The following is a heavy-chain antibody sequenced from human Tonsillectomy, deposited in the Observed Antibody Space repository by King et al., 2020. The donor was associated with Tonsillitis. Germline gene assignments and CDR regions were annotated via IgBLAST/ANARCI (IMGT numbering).Heavy chain of an antibody. D-gene: IGHD3-3*01. CDR2: ISHSGST. Sequence: VQLQQWGAGLLKPSETLSLTCAVYGGSFSGYYWGWIRQPPGEGLEGIGEISHSGSTNYNPSLKSRVTISLDTSKNQFSLKLTSVTAADTAVYYCARGKYDFWSGYPDYFDYWGRGTLVTVSS. CDR3: ARGKYDFWSGYPDYFDY. CDR1: GGSFSGYY. V-gene: IGHV4-34*01. J-gene: IGHJ4*02.